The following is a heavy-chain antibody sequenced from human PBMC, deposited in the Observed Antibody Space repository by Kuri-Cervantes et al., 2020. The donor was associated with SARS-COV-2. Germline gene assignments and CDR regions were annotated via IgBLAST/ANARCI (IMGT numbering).Heavy chain of an antibody. V-gene: IGHV3-30*03. CDR3: AREVLLAVGAFDI. J-gene: IGHJ3*02. D-gene: IGHD2-8*02. CDR1: GFTFSSYG. Sequence: GESLKISCAASGFTFSSYGMHWVRQAPGKGLEWVAVISYDGSNKYYADSVKGRFTISRDNSKNTLYLQMNSLRAEDTAVYYCAREVLLAVGAFDIWGQGTMVTVSS. CDR2: ISYDGSNK.